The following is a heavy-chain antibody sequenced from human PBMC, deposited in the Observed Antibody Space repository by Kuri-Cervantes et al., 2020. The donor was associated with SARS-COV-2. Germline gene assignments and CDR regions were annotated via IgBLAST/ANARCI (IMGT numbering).Heavy chain of an antibody. CDR2: IYYTGST. CDR1: GGSISSYY. J-gene: IGHJ4*02. V-gene: IGHV4-59*01. Sequence: GSLRLSCTVSGGSISSYYWSWIRQPPGKGLEWIGYIYYTGSTSYHPSLKSRLTISVDTSKDQIYLRLTSVTAADTAVYYCARGGWSNDYWGRGSLVTVSS. CDR3: ARGGWSNDY.